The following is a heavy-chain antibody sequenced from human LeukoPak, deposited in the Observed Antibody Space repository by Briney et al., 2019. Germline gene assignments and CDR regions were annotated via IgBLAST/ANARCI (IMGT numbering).Heavy chain of an antibody. V-gene: IGHV3-30-3*01. CDR1: GFTFSSYT. Sequence: GGSLRLSCAAPGFTFSSYTMHWVRQAPGKGLEWVAAISDDGDNVYHSDSAKGRLTISRDNSNNTLYLQMNSLRTEDTAVYFCAKQSNNHYYQKASDYWGQGTLVTVSS. J-gene: IGHJ4*02. CDR3: AKQSNNHYYQKASDY. CDR2: ISDDGDNV. D-gene: IGHD1-26*01.